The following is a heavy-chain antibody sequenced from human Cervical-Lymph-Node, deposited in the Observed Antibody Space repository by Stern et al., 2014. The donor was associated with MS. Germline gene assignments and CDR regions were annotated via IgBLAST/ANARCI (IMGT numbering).Heavy chain of an antibody. CDR1: GGSISSSNW. J-gene: IGHJ2*01. CDR3: ARALSGSTLYWYFDL. Sequence: QLQLQESGPGLVTPSGTLSLTCAVSGGSISSSNWWSWVRQPPGKGLEWIGGIYHSGSTNYTPSLKSRVTISVDKSKNQFSLKLSSVTAADTAVYYCARALSGSTLYWYFDLWGRGTLVTVSS. CDR2: IYHSGST. D-gene: IGHD3-22*01. V-gene: IGHV4-4*02.